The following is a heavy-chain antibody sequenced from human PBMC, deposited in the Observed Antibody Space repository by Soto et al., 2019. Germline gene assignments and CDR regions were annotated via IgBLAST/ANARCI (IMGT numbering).Heavy chain of an antibody. D-gene: IGHD3-22*01. CDR2: IVPVFGKA. Sequence: VASVKVSCKASGGTFSRSAINWVRQAPGQGLEWMGGIVPVFGKANYAQKFQGRVTITADESTSTGYMELRSLTSEDTAVYYCARDGTLYDSSAYYYVYWGQGTLVTVS. CDR1: GGTFSRSA. V-gene: IGHV1-69*13. CDR3: ARDGTLYDSSAYYYVY. J-gene: IGHJ4*02.